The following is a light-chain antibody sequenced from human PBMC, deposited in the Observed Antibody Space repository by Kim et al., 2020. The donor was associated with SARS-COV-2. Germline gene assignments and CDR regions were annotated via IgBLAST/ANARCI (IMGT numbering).Light chain of an antibody. V-gene: IGLV2-14*03. CDR3: SSYITSRSLVV. CDR2: SVD. J-gene: IGLJ2*01. Sequence: QSVLTQPAAVSGSPGHSITISCTGTSDDIGGYNYVSWYQHHPGKAPKLIIYSVDKRPSGVSTRFSASRSGNTASLTISGLQAEDESDFYCSSYITSRSLVVFGGGTQLTVL. CDR1: SDDIGGYNY.